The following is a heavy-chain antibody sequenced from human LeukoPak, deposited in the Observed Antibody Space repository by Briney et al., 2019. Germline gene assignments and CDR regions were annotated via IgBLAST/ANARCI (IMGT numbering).Heavy chain of an antibody. CDR3: AKEGYCSSTSCYPKTYYYYGMDV. V-gene: IGHV3-9*01. CDR1: GFTFDDYA. CDR2: ISWNSGSI. D-gene: IGHD2-2*01. J-gene: IGHJ6*02. Sequence: PGGSLRLSCAASGFTFDDYAMHWVRQAPGKDLEWVSGISWNSGSIGYADSVKGRFTISRDNAKNSLYLQMNSLRAEDTALYYCAKEGYCSSTSCYPKTYYYYGMDVWGQGTTVTVSS.